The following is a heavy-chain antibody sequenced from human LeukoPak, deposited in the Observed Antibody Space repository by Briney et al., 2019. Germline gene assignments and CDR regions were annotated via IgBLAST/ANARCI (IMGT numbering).Heavy chain of an antibody. V-gene: IGHV3-21*01. CDR3: ARGSRFGVVERDAFDI. D-gene: IGHD3-3*01. Sequence: KPGGSLRLSCAASGFTFSSYGMSWVRQAPGKGLEWVSSISSLSNYIYYADSVKGRFTISRDNAKNSLYLQMNSLRAEDTAVYYCARGSRFGVVERDAFDIWGQGTMVTVSS. CDR1: GFTFSSYG. CDR2: ISSLSNYI. J-gene: IGHJ3*02.